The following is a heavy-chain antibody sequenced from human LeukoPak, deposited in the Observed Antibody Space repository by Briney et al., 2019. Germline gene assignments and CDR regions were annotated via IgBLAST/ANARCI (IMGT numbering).Heavy chain of an antibody. CDR2: ISGSGGST. V-gene: IGHV3-23*01. CDR3: AKGPRSCSGGSCYSYF. J-gene: IGHJ4*02. Sequence: QAGGSLRLSCAASGFTFSSYAMSWVRQAPGKGLEWVSAISGSGGSTYYADSVKGRFTISRDNSKNTLYLQMNSLRAEDTAVYYCAKGPRSCSGGSCYSYFWGQGTLVTVSS. CDR1: GFTFSSYA. D-gene: IGHD2-15*01.